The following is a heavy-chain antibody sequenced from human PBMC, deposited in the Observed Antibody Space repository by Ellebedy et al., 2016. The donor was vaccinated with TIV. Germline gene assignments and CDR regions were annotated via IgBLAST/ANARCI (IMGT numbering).Heavy chain of an antibody. CDR1: GITFSSYA. CDR3: AKEALAV. Sequence: GESLKISCAASGITFSSYAMNWVRQAPGKGLEWVSGISGSGGTTFYADSVKGRFIISRDNSKNTLYLQMNSLRVDDTAIYYCAKEALAVWGQGTLVTVSS. V-gene: IGHV3-23*01. D-gene: IGHD6-19*01. J-gene: IGHJ4*02. CDR2: ISGSGGTT.